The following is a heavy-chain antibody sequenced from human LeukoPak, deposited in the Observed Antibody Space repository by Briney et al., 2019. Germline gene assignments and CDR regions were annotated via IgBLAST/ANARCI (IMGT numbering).Heavy chain of an antibody. D-gene: IGHD4-23*01. J-gene: IGHJ4*02. V-gene: IGHV3-23*01. CDR3: VRAIGSNTL. CDR1: GFTFSLYD. Sequence: PGGSLRLSCAASGFTFSLYDMSWVRQAPGKGLECVSAIDRGVGSTYYADSVKGRFTISRDNAKNSLYLQMNSLRAEDTAVYFCVRAIGSNTLWGQGTLVTVSS. CDR2: IDRGVGST.